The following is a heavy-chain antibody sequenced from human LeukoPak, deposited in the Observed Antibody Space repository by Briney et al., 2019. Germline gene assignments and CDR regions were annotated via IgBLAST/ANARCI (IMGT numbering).Heavy chain of an antibody. CDR3: ARLRESGGELNDY. CDR1: GYSFTNYW. V-gene: IGHV5-51*01. D-gene: IGHD4-23*01. Sequence: GESLKISCKASGYSFTNYWTAWVRQMPGKGLEWMGIIFPGNSDTRYSPSFQGQVTMSVDKSLSTAYLQWSSLKASDTAMYYCARLRESGGELNDYWGQEPWSPSPQ. J-gene: IGHJ4*01. CDR2: IFPGNSDT.